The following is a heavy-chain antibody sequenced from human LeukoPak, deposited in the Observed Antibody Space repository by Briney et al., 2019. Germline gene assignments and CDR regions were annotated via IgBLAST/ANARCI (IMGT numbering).Heavy chain of an antibody. Sequence: PGGSLRLSCAASGFTFSTYGMHWVRQAPGKGLVWVSRVNSDGSSTSYADSVKGRFTISRDNSKNTLYLQMNSLRADDTAVFYCAKEGHSGYDGTFDLWGQGTLVTVSS. CDR3: AKEGHSGYDGTFDL. J-gene: IGHJ4*02. D-gene: IGHD5-12*01. CDR1: GFTFSTYG. CDR2: VNSDGSST. V-gene: IGHV3-74*01.